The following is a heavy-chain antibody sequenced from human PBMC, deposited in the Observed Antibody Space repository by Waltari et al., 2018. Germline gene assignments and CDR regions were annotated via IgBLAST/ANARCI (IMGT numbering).Heavy chain of an antibody. CDR3: ARDLSGSYRAFDI. J-gene: IGHJ3*02. D-gene: IGHD1-26*01. V-gene: IGHV3-21*01. CDR2: ISSSSSYI. CDR1: GFTFSSYS. Sequence: EVQLVESGGGLVKPGGSLRLSCTASGFTFSSYSMNWVRQAPGKGLEWVSSISSSSSYIYYADSVKGRFTISRDNAKNSLYLQMNSLRAEDTAVYYCARDLSGSYRAFDIWGQGTMVTVSS.